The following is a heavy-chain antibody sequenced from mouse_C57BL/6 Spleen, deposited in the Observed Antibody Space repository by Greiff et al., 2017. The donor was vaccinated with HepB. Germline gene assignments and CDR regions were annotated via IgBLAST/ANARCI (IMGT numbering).Heavy chain of an antibody. CDR1: GYAFSSSW. Sequence: QVQLQQSGPELVKPGASVKISCEASGYAFSSSWMNWVKQRPGKGLEWIGRIYPGDGDTNYNGKFKGKATLTADKPSSTAYMQLSSLTSEDSAVYFCARGGYDYDYYAMDYWGQGTSVTVSS. CDR2: IYPGDGDT. D-gene: IGHD2-4*01. J-gene: IGHJ4*01. V-gene: IGHV1-82*01. CDR3: ARGGYDYDYYAMDY.